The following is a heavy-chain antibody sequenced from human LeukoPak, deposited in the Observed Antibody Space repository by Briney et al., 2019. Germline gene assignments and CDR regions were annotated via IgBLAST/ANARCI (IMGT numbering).Heavy chain of an antibody. V-gene: IGHV3-21*01. J-gene: IGHJ4*02. Sequence: GGSLRLSCAASGFTFSSYWMSWVRQAPGKGLEWVSSISSSSSYIYYADSVKGRFTISRDNAKNSLYLQMNSLRAEDTAVYYCARERDWGFAYWGQGTLVTVSS. CDR3: ARERDWGFAY. CDR2: ISSSSSYI. CDR1: GFTFSSYW. D-gene: IGHD3/OR15-3a*01.